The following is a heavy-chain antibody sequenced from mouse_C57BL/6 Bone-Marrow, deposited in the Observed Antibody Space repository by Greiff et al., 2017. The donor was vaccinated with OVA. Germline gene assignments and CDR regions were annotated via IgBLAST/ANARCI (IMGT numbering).Heavy chain of an antibody. Sequence: EVKVVDSGGGLVQSGRSLRLSCATSGFTFSDFYMEWVRQAPGKGLEWIAASRNKANDYTTEYSASVNGRFIVSRDTSQSILYLQMNALRAEDTAIYYCARDDYYWYFDVWGTGTTVTVSS. J-gene: IGHJ1*03. CDR3: ARDDYYWYFDV. CDR2: SRNKANDYTT. CDR1: GFTFSDFY. V-gene: IGHV7-1*01.